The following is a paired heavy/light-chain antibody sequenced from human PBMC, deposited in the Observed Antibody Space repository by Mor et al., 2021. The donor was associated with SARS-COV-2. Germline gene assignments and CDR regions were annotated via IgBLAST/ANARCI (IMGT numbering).Light chain of an antibody. V-gene: IGKV3-11*01. J-gene: IGKJ2*01. CDR2: DAF. CDR3: QYRNNWPPYT. Sequence: EIVLTQSPATLSLSPGERATLSCRASQSISSYLAWYQHKPGQPPGLLIYDAFNRATGIPARFSGSGSGTDFTLTISSLEPEDSALYYCQYRNNWPPYTFGQGTKLEIK. CDR1: QSISSY.
Heavy chain of an antibody. CDR3: ARDRDAGTYFYYGMDV. CDR2: ISSFSSYV. V-gene: IGHV3-21*01. Sequence: EVQLVESGGGLVKPGGSLRLSCAVSGFIFSHFNMNWVRQAPGKGLEWVSSISSFSSYVYIADAVKGRFTISRDNAKNSLYLQMDSLRAEDTAVYYCARDRDAGTYFYYGMDVWGQGTTVTVSS. D-gene: IGHD1-26*01. J-gene: IGHJ6*02. CDR1: GFIFSHFN.